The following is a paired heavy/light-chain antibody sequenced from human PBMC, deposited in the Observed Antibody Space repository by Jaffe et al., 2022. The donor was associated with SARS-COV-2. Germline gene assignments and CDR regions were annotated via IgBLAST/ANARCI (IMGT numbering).Light chain of an antibody. CDR3: QQSYSTLIT. J-gene: IGKJ3*01. CDR2: AAS. Sequence: DIQMTQSPSSLSASVGDRVTFTCRASQSISSYLNWYLQKPGKAPKLLIYAASSLQSGVPSRFSGSGSGTDFTLTISSLQPEDFATYYCQQSYSTLITFGPGTKVDIK. V-gene: IGKV1-39*01. CDR1: QSISSY.
Heavy chain of an antibody. CDR1: GFTVSSNY. CDR2: IYSGGNT. Sequence: EVQLVETGGGLIQPGGSLRLSCAASGFTVSSNYMSWVRQAPGKGLEWVSVIYSGGNTYYADSVKGRFTISRDNSKNTLYLQMNSLRAEDTAVYYCARVRRVAGTHRDYYYYYYMDVWGKGTTVTVSS. V-gene: IGHV3-53*02. CDR3: ARVRRVAGTHRDYYYYYYMDV. J-gene: IGHJ6*03. D-gene: IGHD6-19*01.